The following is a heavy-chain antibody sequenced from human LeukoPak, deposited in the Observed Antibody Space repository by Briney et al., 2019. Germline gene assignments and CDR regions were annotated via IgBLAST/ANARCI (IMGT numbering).Heavy chain of an antibody. J-gene: IGHJ6*02. V-gene: IGHV3-21*01. CDR3: ARTRDGFSYYYGMDV. Sequence: PGGSLRLSCAASGFTFSGSSMNWVRQAPGKGLEWVSSISSGSSYIYYSDSVKGRFTISRDNAKNSLYLQMNSLRDEDTAVYYCARTRDGFSYYYGMDVWGQGTTVTVSS. D-gene: IGHD5-24*01. CDR1: GFTFSGSS. CDR2: ISSGSSYI.